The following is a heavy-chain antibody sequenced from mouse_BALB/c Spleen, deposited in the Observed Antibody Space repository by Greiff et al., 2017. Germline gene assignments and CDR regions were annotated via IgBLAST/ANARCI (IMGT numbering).Heavy chain of an antibody. CDR3: ARSDYYYWYFDD. D-gene: IGHD1-1*01. Sequence: EVQLVESGPGLVKPSPSLYLTCTASGYSITSDYVWYWIRQFPGNQLERMGYISYSGSTNYTPSLKSRISITRDTSKYKFFLQLNSVTTEDTATSYCARSDYYYWYFDDWGEGTTVTVSS. CDR1: GYSITSDYV. V-gene: IGHV3-2*02. CDR2: ISYSGST. J-gene: IGHJ1*01.